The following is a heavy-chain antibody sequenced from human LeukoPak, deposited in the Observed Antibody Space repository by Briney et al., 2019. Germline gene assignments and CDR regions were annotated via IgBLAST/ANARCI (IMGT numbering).Heavy chain of an antibody. CDR3: ARGGGTYYSDY. CDR2: INHSGST. V-gene: IGHV4-34*01. CDR1: GGSFSGYY. J-gene: IGHJ4*02. Sequence: SETLSLTCAVYGGSFSGYYWSWVRQSPGKGLEGVGEINHSGSTNYNPSLKSRVTISVDTSKNQLSLTLSSVTAADTAVYYCARGGGTYYSDYWGQGTLVTVSS. D-gene: IGHD2-15*01.